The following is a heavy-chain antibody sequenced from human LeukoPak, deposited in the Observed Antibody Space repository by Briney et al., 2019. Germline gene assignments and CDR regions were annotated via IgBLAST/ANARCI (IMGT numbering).Heavy chain of an antibody. J-gene: IGHJ5*02. CDR1: GGSISSSSYY. Sequence: PSETLSLTCTVSGGSISSSSYYWGWIRQPPGKGLEWIGSIYYSGSTYYNPSLKSRVTISVDTSKNQFSLKLSSVTAADTAVYYCARLYSSGWSWFDPWGQGTLVTVSS. CDR2: IYYSGST. D-gene: IGHD6-19*01. CDR3: ARLYSSGWSWFDP. V-gene: IGHV4-39*07.